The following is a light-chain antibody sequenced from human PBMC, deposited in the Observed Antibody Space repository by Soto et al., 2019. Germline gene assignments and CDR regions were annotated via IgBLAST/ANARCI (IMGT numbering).Light chain of an antibody. CDR3: QQYHSYSPHT. V-gene: IGKV1-5*01. J-gene: IGKJ2*01. CDR2: DAS. CDR1: QNIYRW. Sequence: DIQMTQSPSTLSASVGDRVTITCRASQNIYRWSAWYQQKPGKAPKLLIYDASTLQGVFPSRFGGSVSGTEFTITITSLQPDDFATYYCQQYHSYSPHTFGQGT.